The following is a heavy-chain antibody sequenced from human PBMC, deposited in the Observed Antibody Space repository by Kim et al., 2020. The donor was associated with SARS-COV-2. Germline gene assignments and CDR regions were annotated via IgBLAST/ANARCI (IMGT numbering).Heavy chain of an antibody. V-gene: IGHV3-33*01. CDR2: SNK. J-gene: IGHJ4*02. CDR3: ARAVGPFDY. D-gene: IGHD3-3*01. Sequence: SNKYYAESVRGRFTISRDNSKSTLYLQMNRLRAEDTAVYYCARAVGPFDYWGQGTLVTVSS.